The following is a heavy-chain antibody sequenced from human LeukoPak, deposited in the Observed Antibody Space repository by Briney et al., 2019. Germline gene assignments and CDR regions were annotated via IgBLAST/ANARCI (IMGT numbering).Heavy chain of an antibody. J-gene: IGHJ4*02. CDR2: IYPRDGST. CDR3: ARDQEGFDY. V-gene: IGHV1-46*01. Sequence: ASVNVSCKASGYTLTSNYILWVRQALGQGLEWMGMIYPRDGSTSYAQKFQGRVTVTRDTSTSTVHMELSGLRSEDTAVYYCARDQEGFDYWGQGTLVTVSS. CDR1: GYTLTSNY.